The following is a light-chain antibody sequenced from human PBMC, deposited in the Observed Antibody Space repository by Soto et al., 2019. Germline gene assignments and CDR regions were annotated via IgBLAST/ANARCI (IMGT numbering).Light chain of an antibody. Sequence: DIQMTQSPSTLSASVGDGVTITCRASQSISSWLAWYQQKPGKAPKLLIYDASNLESGVPSRFSGSGSGTEFTLTISSLQPDDFATYYCQQYNSYSQTFGQGTKVDIK. CDR2: DAS. CDR1: QSISSW. J-gene: IGKJ1*01. CDR3: QQYNSYSQT. V-gene: IGKV1-5*01.